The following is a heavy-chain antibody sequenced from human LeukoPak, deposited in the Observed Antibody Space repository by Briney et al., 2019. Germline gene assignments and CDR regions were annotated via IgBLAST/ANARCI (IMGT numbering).Heavy chain of an antibody. Sequence: SETLSLTCTVSGASISNGSYSWSWIRQPPGKGLEWIGYIYHSGNTYYNPSLMSRVTISVDRSKNQFSLNLTSVTAADTAIYYCARGLIRLYFDYWGQGALVTVSS. J-gene: IGHJ4*02. CDR3: ARGLIRLYFDY. V-gene: IGHV4-30-2*01. CDR1: GASISNGSYS. D-gene: IGHD5/OR15-5a*01. CDR2: IYHSGNT.